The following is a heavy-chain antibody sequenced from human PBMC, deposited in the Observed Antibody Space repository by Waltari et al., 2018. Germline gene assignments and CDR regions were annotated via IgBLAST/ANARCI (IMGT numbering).Heavy chain of an antibody. CDR1: GLSIRGYT. CDR2: FIPLAGAQ. Sequence: QVQLAQSGAEVKSPGSSVTISCKASGLSIRGYTSSWVRQAPGQGLEWMGGFIPLAGAQIYTQKFQGRLTITADGSTRTTVMELRNLKYEDTAVYFCARGYRYDSSERFYLDYWGQGTPVIVS. CDR3: ARGYRYDSSERFYLDY. V-gene: IGHV1-69*12. J-gene: IGHJ4*02. D-gene: IGHD3-16*02.